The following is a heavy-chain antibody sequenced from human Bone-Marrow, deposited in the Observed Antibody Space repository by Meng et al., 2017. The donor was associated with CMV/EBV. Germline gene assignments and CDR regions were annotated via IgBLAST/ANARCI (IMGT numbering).Heavy chain of an antibody. CDR3: ARGDISDYDSTGYLY. J-gene: IGHJ4*02. CDR2: INYRGTT. CDR1: GGSLSGYY. Sequence: VELQQWGAGLLKFSETLSLTCGVSGGSLSGYYWNWIRQAPGKGLEWIGEINYRGTTNYDPSLKSRVTISIDMSNNQFSLKLTSETAADTAVYYCARGDISDYDSTGYLYWGQGTLVTVSS. D-gene: IGHD3-22*01. V-gene: IGHV4-34*01.